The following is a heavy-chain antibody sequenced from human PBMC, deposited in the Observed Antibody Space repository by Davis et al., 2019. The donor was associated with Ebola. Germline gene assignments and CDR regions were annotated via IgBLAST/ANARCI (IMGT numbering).Heavy chain of an antibody. CDR2: IYSGGST. CDR1: GFTVSSNY. J-gene: IGHJ4*02. CDR3: ARVVSNSWFIDY. V-gene: IGHV3-53*01. D-gene: IGHD6-13*01. Sequence: GESLKISCAASGFTVSSNYMSWVRQAPGKGLEWVSVIYSGGSTYYADSVKGRFTISRDNSKNTLYLQMNSLRAEDTAVYDCARVVSNSWFIDYWGQGTLVTVSS.